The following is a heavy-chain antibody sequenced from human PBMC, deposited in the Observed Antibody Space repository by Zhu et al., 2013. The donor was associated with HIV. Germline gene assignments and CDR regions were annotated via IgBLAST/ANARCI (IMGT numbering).Heavy chain of an antibody. CDR3: ARGREWFGNPNWFDP. Sequence: EVQLLESGGGLVQPGGSLRLSCAASGFTSSSYSMNWVRQAPGKGLEWVSYIRSSSSTIYYADSVKGRFTISRDNAKNSLYLQMNSLRAEDTAVYYCARGREWFGNPNWFDPWGQGTLVTVSS. V-gene: IGHV3-48*04. CDR1: GFTSSSYS. D-gene: IGHD3-10*01. J-gene: IGHJ5*02. CDR2: IRSSSSTI.